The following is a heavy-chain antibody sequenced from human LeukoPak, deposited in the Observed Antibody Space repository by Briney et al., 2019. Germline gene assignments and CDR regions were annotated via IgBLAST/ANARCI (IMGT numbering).Heavy chain of an antibody. V-gene: IGHV4-34*01. CDR3: ARVRVTMVRGVISSYYYYYYMDV. D-gene: IGHD3-10*01. CDR2: INHSGST. J-gene: IGHJ6*03. Sequence: PSETLSLTCAVYGGSFSGYYWSWIRQPPGKGLEWIGEINHSGSTNYNPSLKSRVTISVDTSKNQFSLKLSSVTAADTAVYYCARVRVTMVRGVISSYYYYYYMDVWGKGTTVTVSS. CDR1: GGSFSGYY.